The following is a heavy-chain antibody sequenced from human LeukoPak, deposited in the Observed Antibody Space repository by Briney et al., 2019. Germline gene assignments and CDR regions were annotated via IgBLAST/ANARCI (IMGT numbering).Heavy chain of an antibody. D-gene: IGHD3-3*01. Sequence: ASVKVSCKVSGYTLTELSMHWVRQAPGKGLEWMGGFDPEDGETIYAQKFQGRVTMTEDTSTDTAYMELSSLRSEDTAVYYCATTPYYDFWSGPPYWGQGTLVTVPS. CDR3: ATTPYYDFWSGPPY. V-gene: IGHV1-24*01. CDR2: FDPEDGET. CDR1: GYTLTELS. J-gene: IGHJ4*02.